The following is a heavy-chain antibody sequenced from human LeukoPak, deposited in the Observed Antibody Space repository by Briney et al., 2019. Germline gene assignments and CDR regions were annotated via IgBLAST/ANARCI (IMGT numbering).Heavy chain of an antibody. J-gene: IGHJ4*02. CDR1: GYTFTGYS. Sequence: ASVKVSCKASGYTFTGYSIYWVRQTPGQKLEWMGWINPKTGAANSAQKFQGRVTMTRDTSISTAYMELSRLRSDDTAVYYCARGVTYYDFWSGYYSPFDYWGQGTLVTVSS. CDR2: INPKTGAA. V-gene: IGHV1-2*02. D-gene: IGHD3-3*01. CDR3: ARGVTYYDFWSGYYSPFDY.